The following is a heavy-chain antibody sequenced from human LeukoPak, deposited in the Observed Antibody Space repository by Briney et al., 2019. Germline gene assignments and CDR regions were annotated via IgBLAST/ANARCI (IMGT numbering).Heavy chain of an antibody. Sequence: GGSLRLSCAASGFTFSSYGMPWVRQAPGKGLEWVAVIWYDGSNKYYADSVKGRFTISRDNSKNTLYLQMNSLRAEDTAVYYCARVRSYGDPGGHDAFDIWGQGTMVTVSS. J-gene: IGHJ3*02. CDR3: ARVRSYGDPGGHDAFDI. D-gene: IGHD4-17*01. CDR2: IWYDGSNK. V-gene: IGHV3-33*01. CDR1: GFTFSSYG.